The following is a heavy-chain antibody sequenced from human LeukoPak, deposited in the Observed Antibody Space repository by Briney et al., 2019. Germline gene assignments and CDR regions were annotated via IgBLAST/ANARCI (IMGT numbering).Heavy chain of an antibody. J-gene: IGHJ5*02. CDR1: GGSISSGGYY. V-gene: IGHV4-31*03. D-gene: IGHD3-22*01. Sequence: PSETLSLTCTVSGGSISSGGYYWSWIRQHPGKGLEWIGDIYYSGSTYYNPSLKSRVTISVDTPKNQFSLKLSSVTAADTAVYYCARDSKADSSRWFDPWGQGTLVTVSS. CDR2: IYYSGST. CDR3: ARDSKADSSRWFDP.